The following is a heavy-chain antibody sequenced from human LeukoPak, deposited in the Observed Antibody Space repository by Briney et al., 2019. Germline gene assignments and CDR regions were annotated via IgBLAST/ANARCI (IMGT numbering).Heavy chain of an antibody. J-gene: IGHJ4*02. D-gene: IGHD3-10*01. Sequence: GGSLRLSCAASGFTLSSYEIIWVRQPPGKGLEWVSYISSSRSPIHYAASVKGRFTIYRDNAKNAVYLQLHRLRGEDTAVYYCARESPMVRGVILDYWRRGSLVSVS. CDR3: ARESPMVRGVILDY. CDR2: ISSSRSPI. V-gene: IGHV3-48*03. CDR1: GFTLSSYE.